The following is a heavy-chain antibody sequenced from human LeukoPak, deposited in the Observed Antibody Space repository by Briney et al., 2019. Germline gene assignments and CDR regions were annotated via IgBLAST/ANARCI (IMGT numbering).Heavy chain of an antibody. Sequence: GGTLRLSCEASGFALTAYGMSWVRQAPGKGLEWVSHSSAYLSIKKYADSVKGRFTISRDNFRNTLYLQMNSLRAEDTAVYYCAKDLADGGWFDPWGQGTLVTVSS. CDR1: GFALTAYG. V-gene: IGHV3-23*01. D-gene: IGHD3-10*01. CDR3: AKDLADGGWFDP. CDR2: SSAYLSIK. J-gene: IGHJ5*02.